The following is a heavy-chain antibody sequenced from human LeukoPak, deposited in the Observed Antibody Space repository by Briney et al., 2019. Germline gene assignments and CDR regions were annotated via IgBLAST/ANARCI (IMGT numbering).Heavy chain of an antibody. J-gene: IGHJ5*02. CDR1: GGSIVSNFYS. Sequence: SETLSLTCTVSGGSIVSNFYSWSWIRQPPGKGLEWIGEINHSGSTNYNPSLKSRVTISVDTSKNQFSLKLSSVTAADTAVYYCARGRGYDYVWGSYRLYWFDPWGQGTLVTVSS. D-gene: IGHD3-16*02. V-gene: IGHV4-39*07. CDR2: INHSGST. CDR3: ARGRGYDYVWGSYRLYWFDP.